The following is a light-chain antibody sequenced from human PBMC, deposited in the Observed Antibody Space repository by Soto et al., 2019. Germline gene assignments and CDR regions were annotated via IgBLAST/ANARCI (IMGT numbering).Light chain of an antibody. CDR1: QGISNY. V-gene: IGKV1-27*01. CDR2: AAS. Sequence: DIQMTQSPSSLSASVGDRVTITCRASQGISNYLAWYQQKPGKVPKLLIYAASTLQSGVPFRFSGSGSGTDFTLTISSLQPEDSAVYYCQHYGSSPPYTFGQGTKLKIK. J-gene: IGKJ2*01. CDR3: QHYGSSPPYT.